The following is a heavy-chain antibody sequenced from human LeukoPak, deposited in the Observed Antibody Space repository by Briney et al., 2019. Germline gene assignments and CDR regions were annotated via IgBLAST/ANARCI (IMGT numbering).Heavy chain of an antibody. D-gene: IGHD3-10*01. J-gene: IGHJ4*02. CDR1: GYSISSGYY. CDR3: ARDRYGSGSSFDY. CDR2: IYHSGST. Sequence: SETLSLTCTVSGYSISSGYYWGWIRQPPGKGLEWIGSIYHSGSTYYNPSLKSRVTISVDTSKNQFSLKLSSVTAADTAVYYCARDRYGSGSSFDYWGQGTLVTVSS. V-gene: IGHV4-38-2*02.